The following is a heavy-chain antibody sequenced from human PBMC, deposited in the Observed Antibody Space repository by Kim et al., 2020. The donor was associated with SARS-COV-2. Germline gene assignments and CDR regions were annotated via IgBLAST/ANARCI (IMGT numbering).Heavy chain of an antibody. J-gene: IGHJ4*02. D-gene: IGHD3-10*01. V-gene: IGHV5-51*01. Sequence: GESLKISCKGSGYSFTSYWIGWVRQMPGKGLEWMGIIYPGDSDTRYSPSFQGQVTISADKSISTAYLQWSSLKASDTAMYYCARHGTMVRGVTHFDYWGQGTLVTVSS. CDR2: IYPGDSDT. CDR3: ARHGTMVRGVTHFDY. CDR1: GYSFTSYW.